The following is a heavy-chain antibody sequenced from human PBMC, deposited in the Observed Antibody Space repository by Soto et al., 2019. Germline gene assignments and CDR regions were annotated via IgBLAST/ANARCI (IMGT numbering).Heavy chain of an antibody. Sequence: PGGSLRLSCAASGFTFSNAWMSWVRQAPGKGLEWVGRIKSKTDGGTTDYAAPVKGRFTISRDDSKNTLYLQMNSLKTEDTAVYYCTSHMITFGGVIVFPFDYWGQGTLVTVSS. D-gene: IGHD3-16*02. CDR2: IKSKTDGGTT. CDR1: GFTFSNAW. V-gene: IGHV3-15*01. J-gene: IGHJ4*02. CDR3: TSHMITFGGVIVFPFDY.